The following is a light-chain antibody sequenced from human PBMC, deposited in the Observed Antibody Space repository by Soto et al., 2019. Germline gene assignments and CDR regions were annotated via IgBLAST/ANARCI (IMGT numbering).Light chain of an antibody. CDR2: DVI. V-gene: IGLV2-14*03. Sequence: QSVLTQAASASGSPGQSITISCTGTSDDVGGYHYVSWYQQHPGKVPKLIVYDVIKRPSGVSSRFSGSKSGTTASLTITGLQAEDEADYYCSSLVGSRGLYVFGSGTQVTVL. J-gene: IGLJ1*01. CDR1: SDDVGGYHY. CDR3: SSLVGSRGLYV.